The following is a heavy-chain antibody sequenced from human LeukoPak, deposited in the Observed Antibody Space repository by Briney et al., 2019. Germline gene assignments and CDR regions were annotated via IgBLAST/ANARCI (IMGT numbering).Heavy chain of an antibody. V-gene: IGHV1-69*05. CDR2: IIPIFGTA. CDR3: ASALTITGTTLYFDY. CDR1: GGTFSSYA. J-gene: IGHJ4*02. D-gene: IGHD1-7*01. Sequence: ASVKVSCKASGGTFSSYAISWVRQAPGQGLEWMGGIIPIFGTANYAQKFQGRVTITTDESTSTAYMELSSLRSEDTAVYYCASALTITGTTLYFDYWGQGTLVTVSS.